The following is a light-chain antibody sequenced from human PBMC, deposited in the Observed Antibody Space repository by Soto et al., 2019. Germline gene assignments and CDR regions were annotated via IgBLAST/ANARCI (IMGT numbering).Light chain of an antibody. CDR3: SSYAGSNNFV. CDR2: EVT. V-gene: IGLV2-8*01. Sequence: SVLTQPPSASGSPGQSVTISCTGTSSDVGDYKYVSWYQQHPGKAPKLMIYEVTKRPSGVPDRFSGSKSGNTASLTVSGLQAEDEADYYCSSYAGSNNFVFGTGTKVTVL. CDR1: SSDVGDYKY. J-gene: IGLJ1*01.